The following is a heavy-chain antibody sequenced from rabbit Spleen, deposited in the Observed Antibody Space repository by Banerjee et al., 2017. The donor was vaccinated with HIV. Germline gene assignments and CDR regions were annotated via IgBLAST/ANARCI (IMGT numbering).Heavy chain of an antibody. D-gene: IGHD7-1*01. CDR3: ARGHAGYPGYDYWYYYGMDL. CDR1: GFSFTYIDS. CDR2: VAAGVSFTS. J-gene: IGHJ6*01. Sequence: QSLEESGGDLVKPGASLPLTCTASGFSFTYIDSLCWVRQPPGKGPEWIACVAAGVSFTSYYATWAKGRFTISKTSSTTVTLQMTSLTAADTATYFCARGHAGYPGYDYWYYYGMDLWGPGTLVTVS. V-gene: IGHV1S40*01.